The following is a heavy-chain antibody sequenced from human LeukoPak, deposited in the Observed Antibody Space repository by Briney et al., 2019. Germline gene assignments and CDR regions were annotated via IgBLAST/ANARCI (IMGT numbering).Heavy chain of an antibody. Sequence: SETLSLTCAVYGGSFSGYYWSWIRQPPGKGLEWIGEINHSGSTKYNPSLKSRVTIPVDTSKNQFSLKLSSATAADTAVYYCARGGDYGDLGVFWGQGTMVTVSS. V-gene: IGHV4-34*01. CDR1: GGSFSGYY. D-gene: IGHD4-17*01. J-gene: IGHJ3*01. CDR2: INHSGST. CDR3: ARGGDYGDLGVF.